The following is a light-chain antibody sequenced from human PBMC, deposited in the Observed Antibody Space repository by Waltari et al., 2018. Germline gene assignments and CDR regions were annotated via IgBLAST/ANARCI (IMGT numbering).Light chain of an antibody. Sequence: DIVMTQSQLSLPVTPGEPASISCRSSQSLLHSNGYNYLDWYLQKPGQSPQILIYLGSNRASGVPDRFSGSGSGTDFTLKISRVEAEDAGVYYCMEALQSVTFGQGTRLEIK. J-gene: IGKJ5*01. CDR1: QSLLHSNGYNY. V-gene: IGKV2-28*01. CDR2: LGS. CDR3: MEALQSVT.